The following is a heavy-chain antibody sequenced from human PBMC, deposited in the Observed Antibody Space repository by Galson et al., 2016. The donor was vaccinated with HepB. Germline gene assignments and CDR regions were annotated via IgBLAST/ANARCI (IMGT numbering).Heavy chain of an antibody. CDR2: ITTSSNYI. J-gene: IGHJ4*02. CDR1: GFTFSSYS. D-gene: IGHD3-16*01. CDR3: ARGAGYGIDF. Sequence: SLRLSCAASGFTFSSYSMNWVRQAPGKGLEWVSSITTSSNYIYYADSVKGRFTISRDNAKNLVFLEMNSLRADDTAVYYCARGAGYGIDFWGQGTLVTVSS. V-gene: IGHV3-21*04.